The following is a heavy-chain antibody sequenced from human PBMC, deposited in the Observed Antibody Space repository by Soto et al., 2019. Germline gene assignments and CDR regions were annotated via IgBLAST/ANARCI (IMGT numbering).Heavy chain of an antibody. Sequence: QVQLVESGGGVVQPGRSLRLSCAASGFTFSSYGMHWVRQAPGKGLEWGAVISYDGSNKYYADSVKGRFTISRDNSKNPLSLQMNSLRAEDTAVYYCAKEGDSSSWYGSREYFQHWGQGTLVTVSS. CDR2: ISYDGSNK. D-gene: IGHD6-13*01. CDR1: GFTFSSYG. J-gene: IGHJ1*01. CDR3: AKEGDSSSWYGSREYFQH. V-gene: IGHV3-30*18.